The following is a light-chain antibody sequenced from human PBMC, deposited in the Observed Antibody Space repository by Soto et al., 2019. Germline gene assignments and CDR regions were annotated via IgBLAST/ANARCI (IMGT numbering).Light chain of an antibody. CDR3: QKYNSAPHT. CDR2: AAS. V-gene: IGKV1-27*01. J-gene: IGKJ4*01. CDR1: QDISNY. Sequence: DIQMTQSPSSLSASVGDRVTITCQTSQDISNYLAWYQQKPGKVPKLLIYAASTLQSGVPSRFSGGGSGTDFSLTLSSLQPEDVATYYCQKYNSAPHTFGGGTKVEIQ.